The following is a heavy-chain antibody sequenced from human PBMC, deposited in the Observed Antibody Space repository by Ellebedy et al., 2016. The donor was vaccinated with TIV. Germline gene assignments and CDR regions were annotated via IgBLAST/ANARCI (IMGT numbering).Heavy chain of an antibody. J-gene: IGHJ5*02. CDR3: ARHIRYSDWRILDL. D-gene: IGHD3-9*01. Sequence: MPSETLSLTCTVSRVSITDPTYYWAWLRHPPGKGLDWLGTIFHSGTTYKSPALSSRGSMSVDTSRNQFSLDLKSVTAADTAVYYCARHIRYSDWRILDLWGPGILVAVSS. CDR1: RVSITDPTYY. V-gene: IGHV4-39*01. CDR2: IFHSGTT.